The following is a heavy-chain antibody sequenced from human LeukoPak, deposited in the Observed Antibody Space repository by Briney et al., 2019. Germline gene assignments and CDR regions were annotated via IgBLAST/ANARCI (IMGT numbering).Heavy chain of an antibody. Sequence: ASVKVSCKTSGYTFTNYDMNWVGQATGQGVEWMGWMSPNSGNTGYAQKFQGRVAMTMDTSIRTAYMELSSLRSEDTAVYYCARTPPNWGADYWGQGTLVTVSS. CDR3: ARTPPNWGADY. D-gene: IGHD7-27*01. CDR2: MSPNSGNT. CDR1: GYTFTNYD. J-gene: IGHJ4*02. V-gene: IGHV1-8*01.